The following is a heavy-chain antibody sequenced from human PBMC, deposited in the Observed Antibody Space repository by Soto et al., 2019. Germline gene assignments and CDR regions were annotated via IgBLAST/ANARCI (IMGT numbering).Heavy chain of an antibody. D-gene: IGHD6-6*01. V-gene: IGHV1-3*01. CDR1: GYSFTSYV. CDR2: IDPGNGNT. Sequence: RASVKVSCKASGYSFTSYVIHWVRQAPGQRLEWTGWIDPGNGNTKYSQNFQGRVTITRDTSASTVYMELSSLRSEDTAMYYCARDLIRVPDHSSSSRGIFDYWGQGTLVTAPQ. CDR3: ARDLIRVPDHSSSSRGIFDY. J-gene: IGHJ4*02.